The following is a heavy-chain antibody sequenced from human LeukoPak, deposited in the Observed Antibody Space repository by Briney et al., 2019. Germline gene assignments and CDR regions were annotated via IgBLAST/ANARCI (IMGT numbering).Heavy chain of an antibody. D-gene: IGHD1/OR15-1a*01. Sequence: SVKVSCKASGGTFSSYAISWVRQAPGQGREWMGGIIPIFGTANYAQKFQGRVTISTDESTSTAYMELSSLRSEDTAVYYCASQRGSITPNNLYYYYYYMDVWGKGTTVTVSS. CDR2: IIPIFGTA. V-gene: IGHV1-69*05. CDR3: ASQRGSITPNNLYYYYYYMDV. J-gene: IGHJ6*03. CDR1: GGTFSSYA.